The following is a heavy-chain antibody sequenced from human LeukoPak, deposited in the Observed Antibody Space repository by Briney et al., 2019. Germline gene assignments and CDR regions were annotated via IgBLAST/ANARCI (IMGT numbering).Heavy chain of an antibody. V-gene: IGHV4-38-2*02. CDR2: IYHSGRT. Sequence: SETLSLTCTVSGGSISSGYYWGWIRQPPGKGLEWIGIIYHSGRTDYNPSLKSRVTISEDTSKNQFSLKLSSVTAADTAVYYCARANYYDSSGYSRGAFDIWGQGTMVTVSS. CDR1: GGSISSGYY. D-gene: IGHD3-22*01. J-gene: IGHJ3*02. CDR3: ARANYYDSSGYSRGAFDI.